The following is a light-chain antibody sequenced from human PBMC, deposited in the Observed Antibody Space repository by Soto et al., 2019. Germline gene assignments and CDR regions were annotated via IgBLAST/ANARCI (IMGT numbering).Light chain of an antibody. Sequence: EIVLTQSPGTLSLSPGEGATLSCRASQSVSSSYLAWYQQKRGQAPGLLIYGASSRATGIPDRFSGSGSGTDFTLTISRLEPEDFAVYFCQQYGSPPQTFGQGTKLDIK. CDR2: GAS. CDR1: QSVSSSY. J-gene: IGKJ1*01. V-gene: IGKV3-20*01. CDR3: QQYGSPPQT.